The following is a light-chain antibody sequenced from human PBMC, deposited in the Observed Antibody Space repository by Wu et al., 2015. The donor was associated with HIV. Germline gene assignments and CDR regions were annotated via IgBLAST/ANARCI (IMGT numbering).Light chain of an antibody. CDR2: GAS. Sequence: EIVMTQSPGTLSMFPGERATLSCRASQSVGTKLAWYQQRPGQAPRLLVSGASHRATNVPARFSASGSGTEFTLTISSLESEDFAVYYCQQYKSWPPLTFGPGTKVDLK. CDR1: QSVGTK. CDR3: QQYKSWPPLT. V-gene: IGKV3-15*01. J-gene: IGKJ3*01.